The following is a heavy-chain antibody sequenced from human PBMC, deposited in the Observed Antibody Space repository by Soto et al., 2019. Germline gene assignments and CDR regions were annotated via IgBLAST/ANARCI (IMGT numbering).Heavy chain of an antibody. CDR1: GFPFSSYA. D-gene: IGHD2-8*02. CDR2: ISYDGSNK. Sequence: GGSLRLSCAASGFPFSSYAMHWVRQAPGKGLEWVEVISYDGSNKYYADSVKGRFTISRDNSKNTLYLQMNSLRAEDTAVYYCSKEYPSPRGRELVALICHWGQGTLVTVSS. V-gene: IGHV3-30-3*02. CDR3: SKEYPSPRGRELVALICH. J-gene: IGHJ4*02.